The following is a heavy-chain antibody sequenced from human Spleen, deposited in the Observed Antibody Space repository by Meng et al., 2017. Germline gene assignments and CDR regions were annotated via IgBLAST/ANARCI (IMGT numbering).Heavy chain of an antibody. J-gene: IGHJ4*02. D-gene: IGHD2-21*01. CDR2: IHHSGSA. CDR3: ASFDHIPRRNYFDY. Sequence: QVRLQESGPGLVKPSGTLSLTCAVSGGSMSSGNYYWSWIRQPPGKGLEWIGYIHHSGSAYYNPSLKSRVSISVDTSKNQFSLNLNSMTAADTAVYYCASFDHIPRRNYFDYWGQGTLVTVSS. CDR1: GGSMSSGNYY. V-gene: IGHV4-30-4*01.